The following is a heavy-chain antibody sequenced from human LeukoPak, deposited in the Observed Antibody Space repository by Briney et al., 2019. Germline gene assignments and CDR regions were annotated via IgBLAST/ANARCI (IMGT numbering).Heavy chain of an antibody. D-gene: IGHD6-19*01. CDR1: GFTFSSHW. V-gene: IGHV3-7*01. CDR3: ARDSPRIAVVGAFGMDV. CDR2: IKQDGSEK. Sequence: RGSLRLSCAASGFTFSSHWMNWVRQAPGKGLEWVANIKQDGSEKYYVDSVKGRFTISRDNAKNSLYLQMNSLRAEDTAVYYCARDSPRIAVVGAFGMDVWGQGTTVTVSS. J-gene: IGHJ6*02.